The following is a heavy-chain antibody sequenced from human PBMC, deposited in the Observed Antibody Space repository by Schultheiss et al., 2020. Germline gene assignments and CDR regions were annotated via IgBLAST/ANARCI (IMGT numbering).Heavy chain of an antibody. CDR2: IYTSGST. CDR3: ARGPQIAAPFDP. V-gene: IGHV4-61*02. Sequence: SETLSLTCTVSGGSISSGGYYWSWIRQPAGKGLEWIGRIYTSGSTNYNPSLKSRVTMSVDTSKNQFSLKLSSVTAADTAVYYCARGPQIAAPFDPWGQGTLGTVAS. D-gene: IGHD2-15*01. CDR1: GGSISSGGYY. J-gene: IGHJ5*02.